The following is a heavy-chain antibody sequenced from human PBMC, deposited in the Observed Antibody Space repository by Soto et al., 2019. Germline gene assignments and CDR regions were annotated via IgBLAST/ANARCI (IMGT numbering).Heavy chain of an antibody. CDR1: GYTFTGYY. CDR3: ARAKYSSSSWGYYHYYGMDV. Sequence: ASVKVSCKASGYTFTGYYMHWVRQAPGQGLEWMGWINPNSGGTNYAQKFQGRVTMTRDTSISTAYMELSRLRSDDTAVYYCARAKYSSSSWGYYHYYGMDVWGQGTTVTV. J-gene: IGHJ6*02. D-gene: IGHD6-6*01. V-gene: IGHV1-2*02. CDR2: INPNSGGT.